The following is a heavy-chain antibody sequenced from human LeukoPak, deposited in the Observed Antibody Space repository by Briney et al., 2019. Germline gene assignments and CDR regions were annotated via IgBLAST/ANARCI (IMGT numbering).Heavy chain of an antibody. J-gene: IGHJ4*02. Sequence: ASVKASCKASGYTFTSYGISWVRQAPGQGLEWMGWISAYNGNTNYAQKLQGRLTMTTDTSTSTAYMELRSLRSDDTAVYYCARQVALEWLLDYWGQGTLVTVSS. CDR3: ARQVALEWLLDY. CDR1: GYTFTSYG. CDR2: ISAYNGNT. V-gene: IGHV1-18*01. D-gene: IGHD3-3*01.